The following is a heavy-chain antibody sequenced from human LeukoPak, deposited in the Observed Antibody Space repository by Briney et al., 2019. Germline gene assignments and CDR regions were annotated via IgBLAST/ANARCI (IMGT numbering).Heavy chain of an antibody. CDR3: ARGEGGSSGWYLFDY. Sequence: KPGRSLRLSCAASGFTFSSYSMNWVRPAPGKGLEWVSSISSSSSYIYYADSVKGRITISRDNAKNSLYLQMHSLRPEDTAVYYCARGEGGSSGWYLFDYWGQGTLVTVSS. CDR2: ISSSSSYI. V-gene: IGHV3-21*01. D-gene: IGHD6-19*01. J-gene: IGHJ4*02. CDR1: GFTFSSYS.